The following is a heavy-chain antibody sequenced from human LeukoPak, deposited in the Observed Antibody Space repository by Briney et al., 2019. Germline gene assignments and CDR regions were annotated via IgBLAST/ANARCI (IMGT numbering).Heavy chain of an antibody. V-gene: IGHV3-11*04. J-gene: IGHJ4*02. CDR3: ERALSEIDY. CDR2: ICSSGSTI. CDR1: GFTFSDYY. Sequence: AGTLRLSCAASGFTFSDYYMSWIRQAPGRGLEWVSYICSSGSTIYYAASVKARFTISRDNTKKSPYLQMKSLRAEDTAVYYCERALSEIDYWGQGTLVTVSS.